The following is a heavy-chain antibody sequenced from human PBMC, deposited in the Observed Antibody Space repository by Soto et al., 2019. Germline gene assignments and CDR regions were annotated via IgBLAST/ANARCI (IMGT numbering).Heavy chain of an antibody. J-gene: IGHJ4*02. CDR1: GFTFSSYA. V-gene: IGHV3-23*01. Sequence: DVQLLESGGGLVQPEGSLRLXCXXXGFTFSSYAMGWVRQGPGKGLEWVAVVSIGGSTHYADSVRGRFTISRDNSKNTLSLQMNSLTAEDTAVYFCAKRRGAGGHFDYWGQGALVTVSS. CDR2: VSIGGST. D-gene: IGHD2-15*01. CDR3: AKRRGAGGHFDY.